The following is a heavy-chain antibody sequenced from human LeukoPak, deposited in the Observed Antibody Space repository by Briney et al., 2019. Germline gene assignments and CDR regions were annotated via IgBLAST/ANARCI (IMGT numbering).Heavy chain of an antibody. V-gene: IGHV4-59*08. D-gene: IGHD2-2*01. J-gene: IGHJ5*01. CDR3: ASSPRLTTSWFLFDS. CDR1: GDSFSNYY. CDR2: VYYSGST. Sequence: SETLSLTCSVSGDSFSNYYWIWIRQPPGKGLEWIGYVYYSGSTNYNPSLKTRLHLSVDTSKNRFSLKLSSVTVADTAVYYCASSPRLTTSWFLFDSWGHGTLVTVSS.